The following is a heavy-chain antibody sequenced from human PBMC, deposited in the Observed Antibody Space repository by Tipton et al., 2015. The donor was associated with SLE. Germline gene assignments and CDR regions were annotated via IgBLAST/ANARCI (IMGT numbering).Heavy chain of an antibody. CDR3: AKFGSISTRPYFYGMDV. CDR2: TSGDDAGT. CDR1: GFTFSNYA. V-gene: IGHV3-23*01. Sequence: SLRLSCAASGFTFSNYAMSWVRQAPGKGLEWVSTTSGDDAGTYYSDSVKGRFTISRDSSKNTLYLQMNSLRAEDTALYYCAKFGSISTRPYFYGMDVWGQGTTVTVSS. J-gene: IGHJ6*02. D-gene: IGHD6-6*01.